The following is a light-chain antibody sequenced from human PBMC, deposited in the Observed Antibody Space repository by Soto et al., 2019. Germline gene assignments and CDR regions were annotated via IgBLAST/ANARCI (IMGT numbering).Light chain of an antibody. J-gene: IGKJ4*01. Sequence: EIVLTQSPATLSLSAGERATLSCRASQSVGSHLAWYQQKPGQAPRLLIYHASHRATGIPARFSGSGSGTDFTLTISSLEPEDFAVYYCQQRYDWPPLAFGGGTKVEIK. CDR3: QQRYDWPPLA. CDR1: QSVGSH. CDR2: HAS. V-gene: IGKV3-11*01.